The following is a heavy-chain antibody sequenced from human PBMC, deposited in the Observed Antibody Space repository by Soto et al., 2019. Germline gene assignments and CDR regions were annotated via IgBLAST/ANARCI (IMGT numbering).Heavy chain of an antibody. D-gene: IGHD3-3*01. V-gene: IGHV4-59*01. Sequence: QVQLQQSGPGLLKPSETLSLTCSVSGGSITDNYWTWLRQSPGKGLEWVGYIYYTGITNYNPSLKRRVTISLDRSKNQFSLKLDSVTAADTAVYYCARALDYDFWGGRNWFDPWGQGTLVTVSS. J-gene: IGHJ5*02. CDR2: IYYTGIT. CDR1: GGSITDNY. CDR3: ARALDYDFWGGRNWFDP.